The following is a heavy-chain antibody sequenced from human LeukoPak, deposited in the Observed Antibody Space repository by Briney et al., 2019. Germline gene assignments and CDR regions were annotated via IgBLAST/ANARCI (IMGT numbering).Heavy chain of an antibody. Sequence: PSETLSLTCTVSGGSISRYYWSWIWQPPGKGLEWIGYIYYSGSTNYNPSLKSRVTISVDTSKNQFSLKLSSVTAADTAVYYCARYGSGSYSFGMDVWGQGTTVTVSS. CDR3: ARYGSGSYSFGMDV. CDR2: IYYSGST. CDR1: GGSISRYY. J-gene: IGHJ6*02. V-gene: IGHV4-59*08. D-gene: IGHD3-10*01.